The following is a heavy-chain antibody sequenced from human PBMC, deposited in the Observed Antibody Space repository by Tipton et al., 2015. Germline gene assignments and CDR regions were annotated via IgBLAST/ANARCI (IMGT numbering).Heavy chain of an antibody. Sequence: GSLRLSCAASGFTFSDYYMNWVRQAPGKGLEWVSSISSSSSYIYYADSVRGRFTISRDNAKNSVFLQMNSLRAEDTAVYYCARRGRDIVVVAAANHGMDVWGQGTTVTVSS. J-gene: IGHJ6*02. CDR2: ISSSSSYI. V-gene: IGHV3-21*06. CDR3: ARRGRDIVVVAAANHGMDV. D-gene: IGHD2-2*01. CDR1: GFTFSDYY.